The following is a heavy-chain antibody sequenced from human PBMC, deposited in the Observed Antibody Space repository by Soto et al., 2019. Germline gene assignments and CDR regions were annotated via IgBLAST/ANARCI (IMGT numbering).Heavy chain of an antibody. J-gene: IGHJ3*02. CDR3: AAGRGDILTGSFAIDI. D-gene: IGHD3-9*01. V-gene: IGHV1-58*02. Sequence: AVKVSCKASGFTFTSSAMQWVRQARGQRLEWIGWIVVGSGNTNYAQKFQERVTITRDMSTSTAYMELSSLRSEDTAVYYCAAGRGDILTGSFAIDIWSKAKIVTVSS. CDR1: GFTFTSSA. CDR2: IVVGSGNT.